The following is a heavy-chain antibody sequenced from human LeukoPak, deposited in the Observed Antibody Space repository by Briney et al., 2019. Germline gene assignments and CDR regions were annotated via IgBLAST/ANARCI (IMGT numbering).Heavy chain of an antibody. J-gene: IGHJ4*02. D-gene: IGHD3-3*01. Sequence: SVKVSCKASGGTFSSYAISWVRQAPGQGLERMGGIIPIFGTANYAQKFQGRVTITADESTSTAYMELSSLRSEDTAVYYCAVLRFLEWLSPFDYWGQGTLVTVSS. CDR2: IIPIFGTA. CDR1: GGTFSSYA. CDR3: AVLRFLEWLSPFDY. V-gene: IGHV1-69*13.